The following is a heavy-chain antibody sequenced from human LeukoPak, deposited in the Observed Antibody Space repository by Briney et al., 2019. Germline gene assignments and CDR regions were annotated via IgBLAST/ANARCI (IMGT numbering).Heavy chain of an antibody. J-gene: IGHJ5*02. CDR2: INHSGST. CDR3: AASFTIFGVEP. Sequence: SETLSLTCAVYGGSFSGYYWSWIRQPPGKGLEWIGEINHSGSTNYNPSLKSRVTISVDTSKNQFSLKLSSVTAADTAVYYCAASFTIFGVEPWGQGTLVTVSS. V-gene: IGHV4-34*01. CDR1: GGSFSGYY. D-gene: IGHD3-3*01.